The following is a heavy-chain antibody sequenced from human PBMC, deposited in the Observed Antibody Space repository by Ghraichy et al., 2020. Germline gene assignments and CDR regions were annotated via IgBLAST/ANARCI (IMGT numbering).Heavy chain of an antibody. V-gene: IGHV3-23*01. CDR1: GFTFSNYA. D-gene: IGHD3-10*01. J-gene: IGHJ4*02. Sequence: LSLTCVASGFTFSNYAMSWVRQAPGKGLEWVSAISGSGDGTYYADSVKGRFTISRDNSKNTLYLQMNSLRAEDAAVYYCAKGTPGGSGSGTFDYWGQGTLVTVSS. CDR3: AKGTPGGSGSGTFDY. CDR2: ISGSGDGT.